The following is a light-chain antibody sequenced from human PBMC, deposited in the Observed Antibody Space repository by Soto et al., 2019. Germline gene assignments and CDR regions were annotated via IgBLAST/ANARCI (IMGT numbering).Light chain of an antibody. CDR1: QRASRQY. J-gene: IGKJ1*01. CDR2: SVS. CDR3: QDFDSPQWT. Sequence: VLTQSPDTLSLSPGDGATLSCRGNQRASRQYLSWYQQRPGQPPRLLIYSVSMRADGIPDRFSGSGSGSEFTLTINRLEPEDFAVYYCQDFDSPQWTFGQGTKIE. V-gene: IGKV3-20*01.